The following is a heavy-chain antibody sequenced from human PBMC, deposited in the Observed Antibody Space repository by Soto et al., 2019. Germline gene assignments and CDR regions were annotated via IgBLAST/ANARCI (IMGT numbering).Heavy chain of an antibody. J-gene: IGHJ4*02. CDR3: AKTNYYDSSGHDY. V-gene: IGHV4-39*01. Sequence: QLQLQESGPGLVKPSETLSLTCTVSGGSISSSSYYWGWIRQPPGKGLEWIGSIYYSGSTYYNPSLKSRVTISVDTSKNQFSLKLSSVTAADTAVYYCAKTNYYDSSGHDYWGQGTLVTVSS. CDR1: GGSISSSSYY. D-gene: IGHD3-22*01. CDR2: IYYSGST.